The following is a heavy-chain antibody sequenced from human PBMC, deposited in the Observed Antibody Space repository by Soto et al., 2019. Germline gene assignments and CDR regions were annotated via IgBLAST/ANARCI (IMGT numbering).Heavy chain of an antibody. D-gene: IGHD5-18*01. Sequence: QVQLVESGGGVVQPGRSLRLSCAASGFTFSSYGMHWVRQAPGKGLEWVAVISYDGSNKYYVDSVKGRFTISRDNSKNTMYLQMNSLRAEDTAVYYCAKGSTAMTYFDYWGQGPLVTVSS. CDR2: ISYDGSNK. CDR3: AKGSTAMTYFDY. V-gene: IGHV3-30*18. J-gene: IGHJ4*02. CDR1: GFTFSSYG.